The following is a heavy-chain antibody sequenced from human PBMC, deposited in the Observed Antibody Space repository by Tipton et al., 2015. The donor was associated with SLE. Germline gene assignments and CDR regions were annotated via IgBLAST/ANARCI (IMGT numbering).Heavy chain of an antibody. J-gene: IGHJ4*02. CDR3: ARHDYDDNGYYLHYFDN. CDR1: GYSIDSGHF. Sequence: TLFLTCTVSGYSIDSGHFWGWIRQPPGKGLEWIGYIYYSGSTNYNPSLKSRVTMSVDTSKNQFSLRLTSVTAADTATYYCARHDYDDNGYYLHYFDNWGQGTLVTVSS. D-gene: IGHD3-22*01. CDR2: IYYSGST. V-gene: IGHV4-28*01.